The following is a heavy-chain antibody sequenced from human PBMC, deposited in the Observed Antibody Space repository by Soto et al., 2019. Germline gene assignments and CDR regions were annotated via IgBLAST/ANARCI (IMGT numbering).Heavy chain of an antibody. CDR3: AREWSTSGDLDN. V-gene: IGHV3-30-3*01. D-gene: IGHD3-10*01. Sequence: QVQLVESGGGVVQPGRSLRLSCAASGFTFSSHSIQWVRQAPGKGLEWVAVISYDGSIKYYADSVKGRFTISRDNSKNTAYLQINSLRAEDTAVFYCAREWSTSGDLDNWGQGTLVIVSS. CDR1: GFTFSSHS. CDR2: ISYDGSIK. J-gene: IGHJ4*02.